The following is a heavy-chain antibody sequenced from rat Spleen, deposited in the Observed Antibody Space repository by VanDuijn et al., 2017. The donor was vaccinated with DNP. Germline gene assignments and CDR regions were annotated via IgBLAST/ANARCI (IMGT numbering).Heavy chain of an antibody. V-gene: IGHV5-7*01. D-gene: IGHD4-3*01. J-gene: IGHJ1*01. Sequence: EVQLVESGGGLVQPGRSLKLSCAASGFTFSDYNMAWVRQAPKQGLEWVSTISSAATSTYFRDSVKGRFTIPKDNAKSTLYLQMDSLRSEDTATYYCGTPPNSGSHWSFDFWGPGTMVTVSS. CDR2: ISSAATST. CDR1: GFTFSDYN. CDR3: GTPPNSGSHWSFDF.